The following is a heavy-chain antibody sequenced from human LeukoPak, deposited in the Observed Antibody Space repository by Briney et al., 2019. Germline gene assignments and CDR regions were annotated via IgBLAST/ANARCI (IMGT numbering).Heavy chain of an antibody. CDR1: GYTFTGYY. CDR2: INPNSGGT. Sequence: APVKVSCKASGYTFTGYYMHWVRQAPGQGLEWMGWINPNSGGTNYAQKFQGRVTMTRDTSISTAYMELSRLRSDDTAVYYCARSRSRHNWFDPWGQGTLVTVSS. V-gene: IGHV1-2*02. CDR3: ARSRSRHNWFDP. J-gene: IGHJ5*02.